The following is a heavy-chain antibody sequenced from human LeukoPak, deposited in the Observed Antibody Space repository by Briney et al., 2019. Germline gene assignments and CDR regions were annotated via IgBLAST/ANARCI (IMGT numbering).Heavy chain of an antibody. CDR1: GGSISVNIYS. CDR2: LVHSLST. D-gene: IGHD2-21*01. V-gene: IGHV4-30-2*01. J-gene: IGHJ3*02. Sequence: SETLSLTCAVSGGSISVNIYSWSWIRQPPGGALEWIASLVHSLSTSYNPSLQSRATISGDTSKNQFSLNLNSVTAADTAVYYCVRGGGLPNCGGYCPPDTWGQGKMVTVSS. CDR3: VRGGGLPNCGGYCPPDT.